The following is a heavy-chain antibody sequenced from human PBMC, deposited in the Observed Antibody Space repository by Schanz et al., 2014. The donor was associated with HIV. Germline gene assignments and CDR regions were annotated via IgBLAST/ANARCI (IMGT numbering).Heavy chain of an antibody. D-gene: IGHD4-17*01. CDR1: GFTFGNYA. V-gene: IGHV3-9*01. J-gene: IGHJ4*02. CDR3: ARDNRGDYCLDY. CDR2: ISWNSGNI. Sequence: EVQLVESGGGLVQPGRSLRLSCAGSGFTFGNYAMHWVRQAPGKGLEWVSGISWNSGNIGYGDSVRGRFTISRDNSKNTLYLQMNSLRAEDTAVYYCARDNRGDYCLDYWGQGTLVTVSS.